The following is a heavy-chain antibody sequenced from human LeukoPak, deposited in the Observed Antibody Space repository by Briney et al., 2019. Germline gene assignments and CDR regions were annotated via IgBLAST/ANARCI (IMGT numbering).Heavy chain of an antibody. CDR1: GGSFSGYY. J-gene: IGHJ4*02. CDR3: ASVGYGGNNGVY. Sequence: PSETLSLTCAVYGGSFSGYYWSWIRQPPGKGLEWIGEINHSGSTNYNPSLKSRVTISVDTSKNQFSLKLSSVTAADTAVYYCASVGYGGNNGVYWGQGTLVTVSS. D-gene: IGHD4-23*01. CDR2: INHSGST. V-gene: IGHV4-34*01.